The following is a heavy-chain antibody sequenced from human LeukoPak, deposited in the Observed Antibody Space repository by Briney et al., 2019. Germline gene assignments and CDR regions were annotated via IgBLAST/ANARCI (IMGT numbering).Heavy chain of an antibody. CDR1: GLTFSSYW. J-gene: IGHJ4*02. D-gene: IGHD3-3*01. CDR2: IKQDGSEK. CDR3: ASHYDFWSGYIPS. V-gene: IGHV3-7*01. Sequence: GGSLRLSCAASGLTFSSYWMSWVRQAPGKGPEWVANIKQDGSEKYYVDSVKGQFTISRDNAKNSLYLQMNSLRAEDTAVYYCASHYDFWSGYIPSWGQGTLVTVSS.